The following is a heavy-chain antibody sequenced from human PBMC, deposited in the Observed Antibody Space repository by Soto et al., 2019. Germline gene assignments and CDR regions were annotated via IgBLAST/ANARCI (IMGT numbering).Heavy chain of an antibody. CDR3: ARAHISSEISMPQTFHH. D-gene: IGHD2-2*01. J-gene: IGHJ1*01. Sequence: GGSLRLSCEASGFIFSNYDMYWVRQGPGKGLEWVALMRSDGSNKYYVYSVKGRFTISRDNSKNMLFLQMDSLRAEDTAVYYCARAHISSEISMPQTFHHWGPGTLVTVSS. CDR2: MRSDGSNK. CDR1: GFIFSNYD. V-gene: IGHV3-33*01.